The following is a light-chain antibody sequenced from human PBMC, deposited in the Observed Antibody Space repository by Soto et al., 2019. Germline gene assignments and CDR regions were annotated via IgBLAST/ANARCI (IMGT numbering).Light chain of an antibody. J-gene: IGKJ3*01. CDR1: QSVSSSY. CDR3: QQYGSSPG. CDR2: GAS. Sequence: EIVLTQSPGTLSLSPGERATLSCRASQSVSSSYSAWYQQKPGQAPRLLIYGASSRATGIPDRFSGSGSGTDFTLTISRLEPEDFAVYYCQQYGSSPGFGPGTKVDIK. V-gene: IGKV3-20*01.